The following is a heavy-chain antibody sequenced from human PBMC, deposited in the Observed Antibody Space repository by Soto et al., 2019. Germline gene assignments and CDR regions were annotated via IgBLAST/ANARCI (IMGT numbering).Heavy chain of an antibody. D-gene: IGHD3-9*01. CDR2: IIPIFGAA. Sequence: SVKVSCKASGGTFSSYAITWVRQAPGQGLEWMGGIIPIFGAANYAQKFQGRVTITADESTSTAYMELSSLRSEDTAVYYCARVDYDILTPAGGFDLWGQGTLVTVSS. CDR1: GGTFSSYA. CDR3: ARVDYDILTPAGGFDL. V-gene: IGHV1-69*13. J-gene: IGHJ5*02.